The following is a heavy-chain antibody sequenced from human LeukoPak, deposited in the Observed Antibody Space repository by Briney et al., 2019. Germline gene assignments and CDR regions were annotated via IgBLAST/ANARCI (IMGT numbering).Heavy chain of an antibody. CDR1: GYTLTGYY. V-gene: IGHV1-2*02. Sequence: ASVKVSCKASGYTLTGYYMHWVRQAPGQGLEWMGWINPNSGGTNYAQKFQGRVTMTRDTSTSTVYMELSSLRSEDTAVYYCARLGRSSSWCDYWGQGTLVTVSS. CDR2: INPNSGGT. J-gene: IGHJ4*02. D-gene: IGHD6-13*01. CDR3: ARLGRSSSWCDY.